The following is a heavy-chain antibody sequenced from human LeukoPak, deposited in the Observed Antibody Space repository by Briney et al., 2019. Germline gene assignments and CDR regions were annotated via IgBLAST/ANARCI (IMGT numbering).Heavy chain of an antibody. CDR1: GFTFDDYA. D-gene: IGHD1-26*01. CDR3: ARAQGGSYYDQAFDI. CDR2: ISWNSGSI. J-gene: IGHJ3*02. Sequence: PGGSLRLSCAASGFTFDDYAMHWVRQAPGKGLEWVSGISWNSGSIGYADSVKGRFTISRDNAKNSLYLQMNSLRAEDTAVYYCARAQGGSYYDQAFDIWGQGTMVTVSS. V-gene: IGHV3-9*01.